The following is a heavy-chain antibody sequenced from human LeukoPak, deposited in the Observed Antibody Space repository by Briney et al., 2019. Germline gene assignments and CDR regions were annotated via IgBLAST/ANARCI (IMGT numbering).Heavy chain of an antibody. D-gene: IGHD6-19*01. J-gene: IGHJ4*02. CDR2: ISYDGSNK. Sequence: PGGSLRLSCAASGFTFSSHGMHWVRQAPGKGLEWVAVISYDGSNKYYADSVKGRFTISRDNSKNTLYLQMNSLRAEDTAVYYCAKDYLIAVAGTFEYWGQGTLVTVSS. V-gene: IGHV3-30*18. CDR1: GFTFSSHG. CDR3: AKDYLIAVAGTFEY.